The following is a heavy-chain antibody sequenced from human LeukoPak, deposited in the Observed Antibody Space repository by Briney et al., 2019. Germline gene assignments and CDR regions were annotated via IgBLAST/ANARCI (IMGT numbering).Heavy chain of an antibody. V-gene: IGHV3-21*01. D-gene: IGHD1-20*01. J-gene: IGHJ3*02. CDR2: ISGSGTYM. CDR1: GFTFSTYS. Sequence: PGGSLRLSCAASGFTFSTYSMNWVRQAPGKGLEWVSSISGSGTYMYYADSLKGRFTISRDNAKNSLYLQMNSLRAEDTAVYYCARVLDITGTIFDAFDIWGQGTMVTVSS. CDR3: ARVLDITGTIFDAFDI.